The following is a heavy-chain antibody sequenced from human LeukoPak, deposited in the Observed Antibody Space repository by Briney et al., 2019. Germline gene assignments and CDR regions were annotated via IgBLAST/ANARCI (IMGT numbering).Heavy chain of an antibody. D-gene: IGHD2/OR15-2a*01. CDR1: GGSITSSKW. Sequence: PSETLSLTCAVSGGSITSSKWWTWVGQAPGKGLEWIGESYHSGSTNYNPSLKSRVTISVDKSKKQFSLKLSSVTAADTAVYYCARLSPDGFDIWGQGTMVTVFS. J-gene: IGHJ3*02. V-gene: IGHV4-4*02. CDR3: ARLSPDGFDI. CDR2: SYHSGST.